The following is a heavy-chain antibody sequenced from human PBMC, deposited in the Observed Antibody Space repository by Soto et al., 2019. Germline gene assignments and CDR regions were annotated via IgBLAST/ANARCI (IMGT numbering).Heavy chain of an antibody. CDR3: AKDFGGGSGYDGDYFDY. CDR2: ISGSGGST. J-gene: IGHJ4*02. V-gene: IGHV3-23*01. CDR1: GFTFSSYA. Sequence: EVQLLESGGGLVQPGGSLRLCCAASGFTFSSYAMSWVRQAPGKGLEWVSAISGSGGSTYYADSVKGRFTISSDNSKNTLYLQMNSLRAEDTAVYYCAKDFGGGSGYDGDYFDYWGQGTLVTVSS. D-gene: IGHD5-12*01.